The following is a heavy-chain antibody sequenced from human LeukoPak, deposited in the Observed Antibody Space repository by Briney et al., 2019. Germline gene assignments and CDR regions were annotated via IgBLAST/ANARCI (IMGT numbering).Heavy chain of an antibody. V-gene: IGHV4-30-2*01. CDR2: IYHSGST. D-gene: IGHD3-10*01. CDR3: ARATSITMVRGVPSYFDY. J-gene: IGHJ4*02. CDR1: GGSISSGGYS. Sequence: KASQTLSLTCAVSGGSISSGGYSWSWIRQPPGKGLEWIGYIYHSGSTYYNPSLKSRVTISVDRSKNQFSLKLSSVTAADTAVYYCARATSITMVRGVPSYFDYWGQGTLVTVSS.